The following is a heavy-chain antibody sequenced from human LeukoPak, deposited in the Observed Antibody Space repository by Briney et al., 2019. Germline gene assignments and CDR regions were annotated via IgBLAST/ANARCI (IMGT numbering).Heavy chain of an antibody. Sequence: PETLSLTCTVSGGSISSSSYYWGWIRQPPGKGLEWIGSIYYSGSTYYNPSLKSRVTISVDTSKNQFSLKLSSVTAADTAVYYCASRLGLWLRYWGQGTLVTVSS. V-gene: IGHV4-39*01. D-gene: IGHD5-18*01. CDR2: IYYSGST. CDR3: ASRLGLWLRY. J-gene: IGHJ4*02. CDR1: GGSISSSSYY.